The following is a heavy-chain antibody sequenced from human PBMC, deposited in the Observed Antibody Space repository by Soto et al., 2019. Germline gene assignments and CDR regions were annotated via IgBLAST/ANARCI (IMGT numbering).Heavy chain of an antibody. CDR1: GFTFSSYA. V-gene: IGHV3-30*04. CDR2: ISYDGSNK. CDR3: ARDRSWGSSTFPTYDAFDI. J-gene: IGHJ3*02. D-gene: IGHD7-27*01. Sequence: GGSLRLSCAASGFTFSSYAMHWVRQAPGKGLEWVAVISYDGSNKYYADSVKGRFTISRDNSKNTLYLQMNSLRAEDTAVYYCARDRSWGSSTFPTYDAFDIWGQGTMVTVSS.